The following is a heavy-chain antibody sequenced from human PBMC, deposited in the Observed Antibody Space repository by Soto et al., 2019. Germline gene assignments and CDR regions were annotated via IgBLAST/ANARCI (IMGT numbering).Heavy chain of an antibody. J-gene: IGHJ4*02. CDR3: STYYDSWGGHNPH. CDR1: GFTINNAW. V-gene: IGHV3-15*07. Sequence: EVQLVESGGGLVKPGGSLGLSCAASGFTINNAWMHWVRQAPGKGLEWVGRIKSKADGETTDYAEPVTGRFTISRDDSKNTLYLQMNSLKPEDTDVYYFSTYYDSWGGHNPHWGQGTLVTVSS. CDR2: IKSKADGETT. D-gene: IGHD3-3*01.